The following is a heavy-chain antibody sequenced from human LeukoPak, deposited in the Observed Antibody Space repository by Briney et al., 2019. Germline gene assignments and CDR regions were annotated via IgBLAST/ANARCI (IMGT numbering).Heavy chain of an antibody. J-gene: IGHJ4*02. CDR1: GFTFSDSA. V-gene: IGHV3-73*01. CDR3: TTRRWAQDMATIPYYFNY. Sequence: GGSLRLSCAASGFTFSDSAMHWVRQASGKGLEWVGRIRSKTKSYATAYAASVKGRFTISRDDSKNTAYLQMNSLQTEDTAVYYCTTRRWAQDMATIPYYFNYWGQGTLVTVSS. CDR2: IRSKTKSYAT. D-gene: IGHD5-24*01.